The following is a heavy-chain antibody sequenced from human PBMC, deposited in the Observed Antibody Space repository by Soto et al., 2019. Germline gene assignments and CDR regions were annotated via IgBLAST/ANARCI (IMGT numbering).Heavy chain of an antibody. CDR2: IIPVFETR. V-gene: IGHV1-69*01. CDR1: RVAFSKFI. D-gene: IGHD4-4*01. CDR3: SFHSDSNSYSRFDF. Sequence: QAQLEQSGGEVKKPGSSVKVSCKASRVAFSKFIVTWVRQAPGQGLEWMGGIIPVFETRTYAQKFQGRVTITADDSTSTVSMEMSNLRSEDTAVYFCSFHSDSNSYSRFDFWGQGTLVTVSS. J-gene: IGHJ4*02.